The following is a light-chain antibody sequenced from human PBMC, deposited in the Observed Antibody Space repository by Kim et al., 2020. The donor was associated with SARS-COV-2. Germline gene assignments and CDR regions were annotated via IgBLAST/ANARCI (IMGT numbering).Light chain of an antibody. Sequence: ASVGDRVTITCRASQSISSWLAWYQQKPGKAPKLLIYKASSLESGVPSRFSGSGSGTEFTLTISSLQPDDFATYYCQQYNSYSGYTFSQGTKLEI. CDR1: QSISSW. J-gene: IGKJ2*01. CDR2: KAS. CDR3: QQYNSYSGYT. V-gene: IGKV1-5*03.